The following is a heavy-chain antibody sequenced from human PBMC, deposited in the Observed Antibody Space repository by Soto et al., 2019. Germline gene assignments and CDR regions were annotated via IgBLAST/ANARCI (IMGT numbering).Heavy chain of an antibody. V-gene: IGHV3-15*01. CDR3: TTSNLGVDF. CDR1: GLIFSDVW. J-gene: IGHJ4*02. CDR2: IKTKPDDGTI. Sequence: GGSLRLSCAASGLIFSDVWMTWVRQAPGKGLEWVGRIKTKPDDGTIDYAAPVRGRFTISRDDSKNTLYLQMTSLTPDDTGVYYCTTSNLGVDFWGPGTLVTV. D-gene: IGHD1-1*01.